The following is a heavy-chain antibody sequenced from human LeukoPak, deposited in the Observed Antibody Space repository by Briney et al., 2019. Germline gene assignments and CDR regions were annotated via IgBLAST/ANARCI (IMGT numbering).Heavy chain of an antibody. V-gene: IGHV3-23*01. D-gene: IGHD4-17*01. CDR1: GFTFSSYA. Sequence: GGSLRLSCAASGFTFSSYAMSWVREAPGKGLEWGSAISGSGGSTYYADSVKGRFTISRDNSKNTLYLQVNSLRAEDTAVYYCAKDMALPMTTVTTSEDYWGQGTLVTVSS. CDR2: ISGSGGST. J-gene: IGHJ4*02. CDR3: AKDMALPMTTVTTSEDY.